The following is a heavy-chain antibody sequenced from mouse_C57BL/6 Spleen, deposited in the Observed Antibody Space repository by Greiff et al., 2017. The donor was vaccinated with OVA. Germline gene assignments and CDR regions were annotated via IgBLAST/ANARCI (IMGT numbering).Heavy chain of an antibody. CDR1: GYTFTSYW. CDR3: ARQAIYYGNYSYAMDY. CDR2: IDPSDSYT. V-gene: IGHV1-69*01. Sequence: VQLQQPGAELVMPGASVKLSCKASGYTFTSYWMHWVKQRPGQGLEWIGEIDPSDSYTNYNQKFKGKSTLTVDKSSSTAYMQLSSLTTEDSAVYDGARQAIYYGNYSYAMDYWGQGTSVTVSS. D-gene: IGHD2-1*01. J-gene: IGHJ4*01.